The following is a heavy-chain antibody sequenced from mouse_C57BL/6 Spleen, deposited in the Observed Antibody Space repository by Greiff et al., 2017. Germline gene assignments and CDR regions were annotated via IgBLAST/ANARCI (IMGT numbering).Heavy chain of an antibody. CDR1: GFNIKDDY. CDR2: IDPENGDT. J-gene: IGHJ4*01. CDR3: TLYDYGSSYLYYYAMDY. V-gene: IGHV14-4*01. D-gene: IGHD1-1*01. Sequence: VHVKQSGAELVRPGASVKLSCTASGFNIKDDYMHWVKQRPEQGLEWIGWIDPENGDTEYASKFQGKATITADTSSNTAYLQLSSLTSEDTAVYYCTLYDYGSSYLYYYAMDYWGQGTSVTVSS.